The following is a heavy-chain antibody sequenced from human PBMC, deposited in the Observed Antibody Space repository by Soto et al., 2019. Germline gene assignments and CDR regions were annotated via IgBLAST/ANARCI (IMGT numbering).Heavy chain of an antibody. V-gene: IGHV3-30-3*01. J-gene: IGHJ6*02. D-gene: IGHD3-3*01. Sequence: PGGSLRLSCAASGSTFSSYATHWVRQAPGKGLEWVAVISYDGSNKYYADSVKGRFTISRDNSKNTLYLQMNSLRAVDTAVYYCARDLSITIFGVVTPGSGMDVWGQGTTVTVS. CDR2: ISYDGSNK. CDR1: GSTFSSYA. CDR3: ARDLSITIFGVVTPGSGMDV.